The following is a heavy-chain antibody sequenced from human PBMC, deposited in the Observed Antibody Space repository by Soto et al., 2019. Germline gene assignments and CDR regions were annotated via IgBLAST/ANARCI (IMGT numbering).Heavy chain of an antibody. CDR1: GFTFSSYS. J-gene: IGHJ2*01. CDR3: ARDGSNCGGDCSAWYFDL. Sequence: GSLRLSCAASGFTFSSYSMNWVRQAPGKGLEWVSSISSSSSYIYYADSVKGRFTISRDNAKNSLYLQMNSLRAEDTAVYYCARDGSNCGGDCSAWYFDLWGRGTLVTVSS. D-gene: IGHD2-21*01. V-gene: IGHV3-21*01. CDR2: ISSSSSYI.